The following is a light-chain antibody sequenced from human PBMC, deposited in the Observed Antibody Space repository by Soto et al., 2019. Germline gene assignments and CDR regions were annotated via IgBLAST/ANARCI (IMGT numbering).Light chain of an antibody. CDR1: QNLLFSSNTKNS. CDR3: QQYHNTPNT. V-gene: IGKV4-1*01. CDR2: WAS. J-gene: IGKJ2*01. Sequence: DVVMTQSPDSLAVSLGERAAINCKSSQNLLFSSNTKNSLAWYQQKPRHPPKLLIYWASTRASGAPDRFSGSGSGSDFTLTISSLQAEDVEVYDCQQYHNTPNTFGQGTKVEIK.